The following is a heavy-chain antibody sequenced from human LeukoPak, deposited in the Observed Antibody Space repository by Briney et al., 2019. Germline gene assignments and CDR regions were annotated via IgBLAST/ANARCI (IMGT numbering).Heavy chain of an antibody. D-gene: IGHD2/OR15-2a*01. CDR1: GFTFDDYA. J-gene: IGHJ6*02. CDR3: AKDILFDERGTGYYYGMDV. CDR2: ISGDGGST. V-gene: IGHV3-43*02. Sequence: GGSLRLSCAASGFTFDDYAVHWVRQAPGKGLEWVSLISGDGGSTYYADSVKGRFTISRDNSKNSLYLQMNSLRTEDTALYYCAKDILFDERGTGYYYGMDVWGQGTTVTVSS.